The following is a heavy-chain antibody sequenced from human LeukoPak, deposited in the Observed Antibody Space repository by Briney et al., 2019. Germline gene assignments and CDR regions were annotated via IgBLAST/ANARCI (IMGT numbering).Heavy chain of an antibody. D-gene: IGHD6-19*01. V-gene: IGHV7-4-1*02. CDR1: GYTFTSYY. Sequence: ASVKVSCKASGYTFTSYYMHWVRQAPGQGLEWMGYINTKTGNPTYAQGFTGRFVFSLDTSVSTAYLQISSLKPEDTAVYYCAKGGWVAVAGMDYWGQGTLVTVSS. CDR3: AKGGWVAVAGMDY. CDR2: INTKTGNP. J-gene: IGHJ4*02.